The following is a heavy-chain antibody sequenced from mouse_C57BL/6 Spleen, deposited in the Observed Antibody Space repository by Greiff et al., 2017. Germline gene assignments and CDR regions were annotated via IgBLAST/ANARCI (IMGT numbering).Heavy chain of an antibody. CDR2: ICPRDGST. CDR3: ARPRDIWSYYFDY. V-gene: IGHV1-78*01. Sequence: QVQLKESDAALVKPGASVKISCKVSGYTFTDHTIHWMKQRPEQGLEWIGYICPRDGSTKYNEKLQVKATLTADKSSSTAYMQLNSLTSEDSAVYFCARPRDIWSYYFDYWGQGTTLTVSS. D-gene: IGHD1-1*02. CDR1: GYTFTDHT. J-gene: IGHJ2*01.